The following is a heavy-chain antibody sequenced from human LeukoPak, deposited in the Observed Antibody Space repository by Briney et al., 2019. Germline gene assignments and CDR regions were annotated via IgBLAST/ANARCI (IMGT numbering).Heavy chain of an antibody. CDR3: AKNQAVAGTVLWYFDL. J-gene: IGHJ2*01. V-gene: IGHV3-23*01. CDR2: ISFSGIDT. CDR1: GFTFSNYA. Sequence: GGPLRLSCAASGFTFSNYAMNWVRLAPGEGLEWVSGISFSGIDTYYADSVKGRFTISRDNSKNTLYLQMNSLRAEDTALYFCAKNQAVAGTVLWYFDLWGRGTLVTVSS. D-gene: IGHD6-19*01.